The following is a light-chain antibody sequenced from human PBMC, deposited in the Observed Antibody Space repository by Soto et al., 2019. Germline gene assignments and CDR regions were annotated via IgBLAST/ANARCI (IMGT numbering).Light chain of an antibody. CDR3: QQYDNLIFT. Sequence: DIQMTQSPSSLSASVGDRVTITCQASQDISNYLNWYQQKPGKAPKLLIYDASKLDTGIQSRFSGSGSGTYFTFTISSLQPEDIATYYCQQYDNLIFTFGPGTKVDIK. J-gene: IGKJ3*01. CDR2: DAS. CDR1: QDISNY. V-gene: IGKV1-33*01.